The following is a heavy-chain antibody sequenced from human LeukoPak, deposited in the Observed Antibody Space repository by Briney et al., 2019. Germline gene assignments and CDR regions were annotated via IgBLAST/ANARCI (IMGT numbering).Heavy chain of an antibody. CDR3: ASYCSGGSCYGFRY. CDR1: GYRFTSYW. CDR2: IYPGDSDT. Sequence: GESLKILLKGSGYRFTSYWIGWVRPMPGKGLGWMGIIYPGDSDTRYSPSFQGQVTISADKSISTAYLQWSSLKASDTAMYYCASYCSGGSCYGFRYWGQGTLVTVSS. J-gene: IGHJ4*02. D-gene: IGHD2-15*01. V-gene: IGHV5-51*01.